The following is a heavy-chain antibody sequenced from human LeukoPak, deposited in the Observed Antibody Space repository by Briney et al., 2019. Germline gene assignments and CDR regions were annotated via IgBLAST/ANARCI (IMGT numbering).Heavy chain of an antibody. V-gene: IGHV4-34*03. J-gene: IGHJ4*02. CDR1: GVSFNDYY. CDR2: INHSGYT. CDR3: LRMTTGPEY. D-gene: IGHD4-17*01. Sequence: SETLSLTCAVSGVSFNDYYWSWVRQTPGRGLEGIGEINHSGYTNDSPSLKSRVTLSITTSMKQFSLNLRSVTVADTPSCYFLRMTTGPEYWGQGTL.